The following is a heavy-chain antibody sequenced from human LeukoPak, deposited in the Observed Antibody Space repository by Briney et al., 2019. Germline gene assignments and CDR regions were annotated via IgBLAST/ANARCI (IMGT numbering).Heavy chain of an antibody. Sequence: PETPSLTCAVYGASFSYDYWSWIRQAPGKGLEWIGEINHSGSITYNPSLKSRVTISAEKSKSQFSLRLTSVTAADTAVYYCAKGVWAPRFDSWGQGTLVTVSS. CDR3: AKGVWAPRFDS. V-gene: IGHV4-34*01. CDR1: GASFSYDY. CDR2: INHSGSI. J-gene: IGHJ5*01. D-gene: IGHD7-27*01.